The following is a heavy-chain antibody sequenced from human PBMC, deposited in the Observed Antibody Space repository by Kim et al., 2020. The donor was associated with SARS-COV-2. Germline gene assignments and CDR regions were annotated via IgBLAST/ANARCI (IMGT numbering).Heavy chain of an antibody. D-gene: IGHD6-19*01. CDR1: GFSFGDYA. Sequence: GGSLRLSCAASGFSFGDYAMHWVRQAPGKGLEWVSGISWNSGSIGYADSVKGRFTISRDNAKNSLYLQMSSLRDEDTALYYCAKDLKIAVAGSRAFNIWGQGTMVTVSS. CDR3: AKDLKIAVAGSRAFNI. V-gene: IGHV3-9*01. CDR2: ISWNSGSI. J-gene: IGHJ3*02.